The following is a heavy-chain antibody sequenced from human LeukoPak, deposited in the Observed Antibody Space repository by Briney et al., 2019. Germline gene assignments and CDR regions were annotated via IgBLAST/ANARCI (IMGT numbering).Heavy chain of an antibody. D-gene: IGHD1-1*01. CDR1: GFTFSTYA. Sequence: GGSLRLSCAASGFTFSTYAINWVRQAPGKGLEWVSSISSSSSYIYYADSVKGRFTISRDNAKNSLYLQMNSLRAEDTAVYFCARDETGGEYKYYYHMDVWGKGTTVTVSS. J-gene: IGHJ6*03. CDR3: ARDETGGEYKYYYHMDV. V-gene: IGHV3-21*01. CDR2: ISSSSSYI.